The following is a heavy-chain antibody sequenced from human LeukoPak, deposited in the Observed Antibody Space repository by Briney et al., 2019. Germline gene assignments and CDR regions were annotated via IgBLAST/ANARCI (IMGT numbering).Heavy chain of an antibody. J-gene: IGHJ4*02. CDR2: ISGSGGST. CDR3: AKADSSGNSPFDY. CDR1: GFTFSSYA. Sequence: HTGGSLRLSCAASGFTFSSYAMSWVRQAPGKGLEWVSAISGSGGSTYYADSVKGRFTISRDNSKNTLYLQMNSLRAEDTAVYYCAKADSSGNSPFDYWGQGTLVTVYS. D-gene: IGHD6-19*01. V-gene: IGHV3-23*01.